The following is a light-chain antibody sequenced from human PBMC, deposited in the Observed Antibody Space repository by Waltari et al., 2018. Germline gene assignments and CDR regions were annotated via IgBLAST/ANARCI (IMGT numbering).Light chain of an antibody. CDR3: QQYNSYSPLT. Sequence: DIQMTQSHSTLSASVGDRVTITCRAIQSISSWLAWYQQKPRKAPKLLIYKASSLESGVPSRFSGSGSETEFTLTISSLQPDDFATYYCQQYNSYSPLTFGGGTKVEIK. V-gene: IGKV1-5*03. CDR2: KAS. J-gene: IGKJ4*01. CDR1: QSISSW.